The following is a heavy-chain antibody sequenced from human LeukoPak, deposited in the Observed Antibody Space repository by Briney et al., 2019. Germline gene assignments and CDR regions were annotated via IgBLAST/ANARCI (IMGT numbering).Heavy chain of an antibody. D-gene: IGHD6-13*01. Sequence: SGGSLRLSCTTSGFNFRAYWMGWVRQAPGKGLEWVAVISYDGSNKYYADSVKGRFTIPRDNSKNTLYLQMNSLRAEDTAVYYCAKDWVAAAGTVDYWGQGTLVTVSS. CDR1: GFNFRAYW. CDR3: AKDWVAAAGTVDY. J-gene: IGHJ4*02. V-gene: IGHV3-30*18. CDR2: ISYDGSNK.